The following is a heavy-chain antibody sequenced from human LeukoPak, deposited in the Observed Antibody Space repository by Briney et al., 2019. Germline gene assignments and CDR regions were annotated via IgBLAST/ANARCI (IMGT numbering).Heavy chain of an antibody. V-gene: IGHV1-2*02. CDR3: ARVVVAAIKSENWFDP. Sequence: ASVKVSCKASGYTFTGYYMHWVRQAPGQGLEWMGWINPNSGGTNYAQKFQGRVTMTRDTSISTAYMELSRLRSDDTAVYYCARVVVAAIKSENWFDPWGQGTLVTVSS. J-gene: IGHJ5*02. CDR2: INPNSGGT. D-gene: IGHD2-15*01. CDR1: GYTFTGYY.